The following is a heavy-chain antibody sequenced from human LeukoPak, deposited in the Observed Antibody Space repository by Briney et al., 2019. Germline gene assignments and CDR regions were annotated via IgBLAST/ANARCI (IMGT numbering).Heavy chain of an antibody. CDR2: IYSGGST. J-gene: IGHJ3*02. CDR3: AREISRTGAFDI. CDR1: GFTVSSNY. Sequence: GESLKISCAASGFTVSSNYMSWVRQAPGKGLEWVSIIYSGGSTYYADSVKGRFTISRDNSKNTLYLQMNSLRAEDTAVYYCAREISRTGAFDIWGQGTMVTVSS. D-gene: IGHD3-3*02. V-gene: IGHV3-53*05.